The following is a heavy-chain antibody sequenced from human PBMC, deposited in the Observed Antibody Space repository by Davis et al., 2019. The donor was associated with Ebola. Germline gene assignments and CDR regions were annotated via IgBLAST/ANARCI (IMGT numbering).Heavy chain of an antibody. J-gene: IGHJ3*02. Sequence: PGGSLRLSCAASGFTFSNAWMSWVRQAPGKGLEWVGRIKSQTDGGTRDYAAPVKGRFTISRDDSKNTLYLQMNSLKTEDTAVYYCSNNYYGVNDVFDIWGQGTMVTVSS. D-gene: IGHD3-10*01. CDR3: SNNYYGVNDVFDI. CDR1: GFTFSNAW. CDR2: IKSQTDGGTR. V-gene: IGHV3-15*01.